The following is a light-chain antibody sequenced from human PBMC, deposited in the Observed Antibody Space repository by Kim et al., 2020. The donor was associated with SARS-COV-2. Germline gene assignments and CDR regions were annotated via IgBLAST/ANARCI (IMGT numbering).Light chain of an antibody. CDR3: QQSYNTPWT. CDR2: AAS. CDR1: QSIGTY. V-gene: IGKV1-39*01. J-gene: IGKJ1*01. Sequence: DIQMTQSPSSLYASVGDRVTITCRSSQSIGTYSNWYQQKPGKAPELLIYAASTLQNGAPSRFSGSRSGTEFTLTISSLQPEDFATYYCQQSYNTPWTFGRRTKVEIK.